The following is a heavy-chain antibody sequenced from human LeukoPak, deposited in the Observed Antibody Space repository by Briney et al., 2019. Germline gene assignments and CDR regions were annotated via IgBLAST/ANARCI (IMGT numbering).Heavy chain of an antibody. D-gene: IGHD3-10*02. J-gene: IGHJ6*02. CDR2: ISGSGGST. CDR3: ARDQPNRNLYCYDRYGMDV. CDR1: GFTFSSYA. Sequence: GGSLRLSYAASGFTFSSYAMSWVRQAPGKGLEWVSAISGSGGSTYYADSVKGRFTISRDNSKNTLYLQMNSLRAEDTAVYYCARDQPNRNLYCYDRYGMDVWGQGTTVTVSS. V-gene: IGHV3-23*01.